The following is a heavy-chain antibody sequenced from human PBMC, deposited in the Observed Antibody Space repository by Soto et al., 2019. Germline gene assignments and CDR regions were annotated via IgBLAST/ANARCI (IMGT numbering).Heavy chain of an antibody. CDR1: GDSVPSNSAA. CDR2: TYYRSKWYN. D-gene: IGHD2-15*01. CDR3: ARDRYVSGGSVPYYYYGMDV. V-gene: IGHV6-1*01. Sequence: SQTLSLTCAISGDSVPSNSAAWNWIRQSPSRGLEWLGRTYYRSKWYNDYAVSVKSRITINPDTSKNQFSLQLNSVTPEDTAVYYCARDRYVSGGSVPYYYYGMDVWGQGTTVTVSS. J-gene: IGHJ6*02.